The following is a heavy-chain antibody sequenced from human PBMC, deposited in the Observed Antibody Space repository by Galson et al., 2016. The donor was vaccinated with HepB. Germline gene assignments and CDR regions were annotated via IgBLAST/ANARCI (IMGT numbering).Heavy chain of an antibody. J-gene: IGHJ4*02. CDR1: GFTFSSYA. V-gene: IGHV3-30-3*01. CDR2: ISYDGSSK. CDR3: ARGGSYLGPFDY. D-gene: IGHD1-26*01. Sequence: SCAASGFTFSSYAMHWVRQAPGKGLEWVAIISYDGSSKYYADSVKGRFTISRDNSKNTLYLQMHSLRVEDTAVYYCARGGSYLGPFDYWGQGTLVTVSS.